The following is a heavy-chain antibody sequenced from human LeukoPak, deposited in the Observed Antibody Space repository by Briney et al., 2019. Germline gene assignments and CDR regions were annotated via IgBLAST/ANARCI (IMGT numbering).Heavy chain of an antibody. J-gene: IGHJ4*02. D-gene: IGHD3-10*01. CDR2: IYSDGRT. CDR3: AKVKGWYGEGYFDY. Sequence: PGGSLRLSCAASGFAVSSKYMSWVRQAPGKGLEWVSVIYSDGRTYYADSVKGRFTISRDISKNTLFLQMTSLRAEDTAVYYCAKVKGWYGEGYFDYWGQGTLVTVSP. V-gene: IGHV3-53*01. CDR1: GFAVSSKY.